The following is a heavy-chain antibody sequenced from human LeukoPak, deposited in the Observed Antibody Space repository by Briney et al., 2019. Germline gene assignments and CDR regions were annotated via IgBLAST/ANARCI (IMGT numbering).Heavy chain of an antibody. J-gene: IGHJ4*02. CDR2: IYYSGST. V-gene: IGHV4-30-4*01. Sequence: PSETLSLTCTVSGGSISSYYWSWIRQPPGKGLEWIGYIYYSGSTYYNPSLKSRVTISVDTSKNQFSLKLSSVTAADTAVYYCARDREGSGWYFDYWGQGTLVTVSS. D-gene: IGHD6-19*01. CDR3: ARDREGSGWYFDY. CDR1: GGSISSYY.